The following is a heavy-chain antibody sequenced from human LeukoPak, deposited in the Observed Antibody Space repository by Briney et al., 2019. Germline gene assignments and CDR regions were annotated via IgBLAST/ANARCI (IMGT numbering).Heavy chain of an antibody. CDR1: GYSFTSYW. V-gene: IGHV5-51*01. Sequence: GESLKISCKGSGYSFTSYWIAWVRQMPGKGLEWKGIIYPGDSDTRYSPSFQGQVTISAGKSISTAYLQWSSLKASDTAMYYCAKALGYCGSTSCYNYYYGMDVWGQGTTVTVSS. J-gene: IGHJ6*02. D-gene: IGHD2-2*01. CDR3: AKALGYCGSTSCYNYYYGMDV. CDR2: IYPGDSDT.